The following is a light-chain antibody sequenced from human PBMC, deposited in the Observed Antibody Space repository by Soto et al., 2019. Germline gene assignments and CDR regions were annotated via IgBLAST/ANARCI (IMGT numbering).Light chain of an antibody. J-gene: IGLJ2*01. V-gene: IGLV2-23*01. CDR1: SSDVGSYNL. Sequence: QSALTQPASVSGSPGQSITISCTGTSSDVGSYNLVSWYQQHPGKAPKLMIYEGSKRPSGVSNRFSGSKSGNTASLPISGLQAEDEADYCCRSHAGPWVFGGGTQVTLL. CDR3: RSHAGPWV. CDR2: EGS.